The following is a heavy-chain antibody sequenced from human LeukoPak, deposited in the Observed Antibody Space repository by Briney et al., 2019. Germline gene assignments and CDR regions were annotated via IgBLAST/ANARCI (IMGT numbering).Heavy chain of an antibody. D-gene: IGHD6-13*01. Sequence: SETLSLTCTVSGGSISSSSYYWGWIRQPPGKGLEWIGSIYYSGSTYYNPSLKSRVTISVDTSKNQFSLKLSSVTAADTAVYYCARSLGGYRSSWPYFDYWGQGTLVTVSS. J-gene: IGHJ4*02. CDR2: IYYSGST. CDR1: GGSISSSSYY. CDR3: ARSLGGYRSSWPYFDY. V-gene: IGHV4-39*01.